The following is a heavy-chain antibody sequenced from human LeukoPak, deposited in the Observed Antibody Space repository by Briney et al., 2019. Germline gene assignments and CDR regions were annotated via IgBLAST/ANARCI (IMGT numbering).Heavy chain of an antibody. CDR3: ASTTVVSSPAFDI. V-gene: IGHV3-66*02. J-gene: IGHJ3*02. D-gene: IGHD4-23*01. CDR2: IYSGGST. Sequence: GGSLRLSCAASGFTISSNYMSWVRQAPGKGLELVSFIYSGGSTYYADSVMGRFTISRDNSTNTLYLQMNSLRAEGTAVYYCASTTVVSSPAFDIWGQGTMVTVSS. CDR1: GFTISSNY.